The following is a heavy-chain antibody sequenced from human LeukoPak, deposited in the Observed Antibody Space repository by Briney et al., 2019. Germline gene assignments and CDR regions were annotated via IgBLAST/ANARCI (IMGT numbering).Heavy chain of an antibody. V-gene: IGHV5-51*01. D-gene: IGHD6-13*01. J-gene: IGHJ4*02. CDR2: IYPGDSDT. CDR1: GYSFTSYW. CDR3: ARHRAAAEGGALDY. Sequence: GESLKISCKGSGYSFTSYWIGWLRQMPGKGLEWMGIIYPGDSDTRYSPSFQGQVTISADKSISAAYLQWSSLKASDNAMYYCARHRAAAEGGALDYWGQGTLVTVSS.